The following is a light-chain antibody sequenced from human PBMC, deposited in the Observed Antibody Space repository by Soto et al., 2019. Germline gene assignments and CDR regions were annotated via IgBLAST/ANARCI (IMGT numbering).Light chain of an antibody. J-gene: IGLJ1*01. Sequence: QSVLTQPRSVYGSPSQSVTISCSGTSIDVDDYVSWYQQHPGKAPKVIIYDVTERPSGVPDRFSGSKSGNAASLTVSGLQAEDEADYYCCAHVGSSTYVFGSGTKVTVL. CDR1: SIDVDDY. CDR3: CAHVGSSTYV. CDR2: DVT. V-gene: IGLV2-11*01.